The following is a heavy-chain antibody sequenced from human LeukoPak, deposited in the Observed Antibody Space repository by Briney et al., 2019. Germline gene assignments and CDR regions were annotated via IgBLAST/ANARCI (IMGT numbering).Heavy chain of an antibody. CDR1: GDSVSSNSAT. CDR2: TYYKSTWYS. V-gene: IGHV6-1*01. CDR3: ARSRQYNGGWYPDY. D-gene: IGHD6-19*01. Sequence: SQTLSLTCAISGDSVSSNSATWNWIRQSPSRGPEWLGRTYYKSTWYSDYAVSVKSRITINPDTSKSQFSLQLDSVTPEDTAVYYCARSRQYNGGWYPDYWGQGTLVTVSS. J-gene: IGHJ4*02.